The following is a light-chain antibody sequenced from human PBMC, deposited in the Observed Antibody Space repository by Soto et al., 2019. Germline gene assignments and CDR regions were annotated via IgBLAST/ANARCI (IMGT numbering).Light chain of an antibody. CDR2: GAS. Sequence: EIVMTQSPATLSVSPRERATLSCRASQRFSSNLAWYQQKPGQAPRLLIYGASTRATGIPARFSGSGSGTEFTLTISSLQSEEFSVYYCQQYNNWPPWTFGQGTKLEIK. CDR3: QQYNNWPPWT. CDR1: QRFSSN. V-gene: IGKV3-15*01. J-gene: IGKJ2*02.